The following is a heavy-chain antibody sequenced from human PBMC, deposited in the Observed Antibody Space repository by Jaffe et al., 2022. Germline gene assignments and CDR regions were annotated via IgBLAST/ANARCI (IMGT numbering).Heavy chain of an antibody. V-gene: IGHV4-38-2*01. Sequence: QVQLQESGPGLVKPSETLSLTCAVSGYSISSGYYWGWIRQPPGKGLEWIGSIYHSGSTYYNPSLKSRVTISVDTSKNQFSLKLSSVTAADTAVYYCASTGVTTPYYYMDVWGKGTTVTVSS. CDR1: GYSISSGYY. D-gene: IGHD4-17*01. J-gene: IGHJ6*03. CDR3: ASTGVTTPYYYMDV. CDR2: IYHSGST.